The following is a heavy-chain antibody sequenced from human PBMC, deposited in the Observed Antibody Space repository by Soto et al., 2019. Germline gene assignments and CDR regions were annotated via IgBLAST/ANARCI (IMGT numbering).Heavy chain of an antibody. J-gene: IGHJ4*02. CDR2: ISWNSGSI. CDR3: AKDIREGWSGEFRGSDY. Sequence: VQLVESGGGLVQPGRSLRLSCAASGFMFDDYAMHWVRQAPGKGLAWVSGISWNSGSIGYADSVKGRFTISRDNAKNSLDLQMNSLGAEDTGLYYCAKDIREGWSGEFRGSDYWGQGTLVTASS. D-gene: IGHD3-10*01. V-gene: IGHV3-9*01. CDR1: GFMFDDYA.